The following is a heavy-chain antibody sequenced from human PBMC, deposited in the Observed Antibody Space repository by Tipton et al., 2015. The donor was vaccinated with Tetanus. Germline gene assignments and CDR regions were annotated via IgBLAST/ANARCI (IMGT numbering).Heavy chain of an antibody. Sequence: TLSLTCTVSGDSMTRYYWSWIRQPPGKGLEWISYIFVSGSTNYNPALKSRVTISMDTSKNQISLNLTSVTAADTAVYFCARDELFFSGGEDHAAFDIWGQGTLVTVSS. CDR1: GDSMTRYY. V-gene: IGHV4-59*01. D-gene: IGHD3-10*01. CDR3: ARDELFFSGGEDHAAFDI. J-gene: IGHJ3*02. CDR2: IFVSGST.